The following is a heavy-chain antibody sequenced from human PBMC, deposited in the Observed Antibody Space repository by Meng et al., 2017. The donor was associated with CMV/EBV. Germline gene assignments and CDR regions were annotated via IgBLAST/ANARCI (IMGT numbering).Heavy chain of an antibody. Sequence: ASVKVSCKASGYTLTSYGISWVRQASGQGLEWVGWMNPNRGNTAYAQKFQGRVTMTRDTSTSIAYMELSSLRSGDTAVYYCARGQVQCSTINCHDYRFSGMDVWGQGTTVTVSS. CDR3: ARGQVQCSTINCHDYRFSGMDV. CDR1: GYTLTSYG. CDR2: MNPNRGNT. V-gene: IGHV1-8*02. D-gene: IGHD2/OR15-2a*01. J-gene: IGHJ6*02.